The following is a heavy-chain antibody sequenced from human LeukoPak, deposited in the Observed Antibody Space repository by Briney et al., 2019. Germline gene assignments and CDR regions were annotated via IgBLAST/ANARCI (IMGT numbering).Heavy chain of an antibody. J-gene: IGHJ6*03. CDR1: GYTFTDRY. Sequence: GASVKVSCKASGYTFTDRYMHWVRQAPGQGLEWMGWINPNSGATNYAQKFQGRVTITADESTSTAYMELSSLRSEDTAVYYCARDGPSQHYYMDVWGKGTTVTVSS. V-gene: IGHV1-2*02. CDR2: INPNSGAT. CDR3: ARDGPSQHYYMDV.